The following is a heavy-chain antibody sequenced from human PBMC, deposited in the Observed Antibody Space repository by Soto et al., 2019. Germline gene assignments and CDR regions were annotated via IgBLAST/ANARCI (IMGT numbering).Heavy chain of an antibody. V-gene: IGHV1-46*01. CDR3: AREGNVGVNQMRYFDY. CDR2: IYPGNGDT. Sequence: ASVKVSCKASGYTFANYHIHWVRQAPGQGLEWMGIIYPGNGDTDYPQNFRGRVTLTRDTSTTTVYMELSSLTSDDTALYYCAREGNVGVNQMRYFDYCCQGPLVTRS. J-gene: IGHJ4*02. D-gene: IGHD2-21*01. CDR1: GYTFANYH.